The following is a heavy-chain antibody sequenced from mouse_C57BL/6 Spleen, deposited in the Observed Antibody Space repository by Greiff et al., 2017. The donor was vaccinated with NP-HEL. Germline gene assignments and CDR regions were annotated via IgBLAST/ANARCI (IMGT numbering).Heavy chain of an antibody. CDR3: TTSYDGYYGG. J-gene: IGHJ2*01. V-gene: IGHV14-4*01. Sequence: EVQLQQSGAELVRPGASVKLSCTASGFNIKDDYMHWVKQRPEQGLEWIGWIDPENGDTEYASKFQGKATITADTSSNTAYLQLSSLTSEDTAVYYCTTSYDGYYGGWGQGTTLTVSS. CDR2: IDPENGDT. CDR1: GFNIKDDY. D-gene: IGHD2-3*01.